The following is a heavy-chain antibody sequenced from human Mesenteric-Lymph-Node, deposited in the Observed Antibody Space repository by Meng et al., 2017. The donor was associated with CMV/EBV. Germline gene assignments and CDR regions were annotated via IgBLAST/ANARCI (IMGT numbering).Heavy chain of an antibody. CDR3: ARVRSRPGPFDS. CDR1: VASVTSGGYY. CDR2: MYSNGDT. V-gene: IGHV4-31*03. J-gene: IGHJ4*02. D-gene: IGHD5-24*01. Sequence: CFVSVASVTSGGYYWSWNRQHPGKGLECIGYMYSNGDTYYNPSLQSRVTISIDTSKNQFSLRLNSVTAADTAVYFCARVRSRPGPFDSWGRGTLVTVSS.